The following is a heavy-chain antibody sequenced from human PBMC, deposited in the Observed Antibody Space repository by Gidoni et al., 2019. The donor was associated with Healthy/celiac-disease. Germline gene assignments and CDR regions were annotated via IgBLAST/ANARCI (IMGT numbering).Heavy chain of an antibody. CDR2: ISGSSNYI. CDR1: GFTFSTYS. CDR3: ARDRGQLAFDY. V-gene: IGHV3-21*01. D-gene: IGHD6-6*01. J-gene: IGHJ4*02. Sequence: EVQLVESGGGLVKPGGSLRLSCAASGFTFSTYSMNWVRQAPGKGLEWVSSISGSSNYIYYADSVKGRFTISRDNAKNSVYLQMNSLRAEDTAVYYCARDRGQLAFDYWGQGTLVTVSS.